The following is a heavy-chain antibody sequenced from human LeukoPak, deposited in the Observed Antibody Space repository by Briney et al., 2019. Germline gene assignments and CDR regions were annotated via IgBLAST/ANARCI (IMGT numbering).Heavy chain of an antibody. CDR2: ISYDGSNK. Sequence: GGSLRLSCAASGFTFRSYAMHWVRQAPGKGLEWVAVISYDGSNKYYADSVKGRFTISRDNSKNTLYLPMNSLRAEDTAVYYCARVTQGGWYFDYWGQGTLVTVSS. V-gene: IGHV3-30-3*01. CDR3: ARVTQGGWYFDY. D-gene: IGHD2-15*01. CDR1: GFTFRSYA. J-gene: IGHJ4*02.